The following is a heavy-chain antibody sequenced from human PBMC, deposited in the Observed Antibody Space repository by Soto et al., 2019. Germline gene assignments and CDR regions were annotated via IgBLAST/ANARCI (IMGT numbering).Heavy chain of an antibody. Sequence: EVQLLESGGGLIQPGGSLRLSCAASGFTFSSYAMSWVRQAPGKGLEWVSSISGSDGITYYGDSVKGGFTISRDNSKNTLYLQMNSLRADDTAVYFCAKGFHIKFGTILPPWYFDYWGQGTLVTVSS. D-gene: IGHD3-16*01. V-gene: IGHV3-23*01. CDR2: ISGSDGIT. CDR3: AKGFHIKFGTILPPWYFDY. CDR1: GFTFSSYA. J-gene: IGHJ4*02.